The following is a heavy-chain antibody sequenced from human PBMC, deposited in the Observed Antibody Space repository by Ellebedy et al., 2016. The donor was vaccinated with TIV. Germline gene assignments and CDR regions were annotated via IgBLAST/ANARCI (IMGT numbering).Heavy chain of an antibody. D-gene: IGHD6-19*01. CDR1: GGSFTGYY. CDR2: INQSGRT. J-gene: IGHJ4*02. V-gene: IGHV4-34*01. Sequence: SETLSLTCGVYGGSFTGYYWSWIRQPPGKGLEWIGEINQSGRTNYNPSLDKGRVTISVDPSKNQFSLSLSSVTVADTAVYYCAEGRSGWYYFDYWGQGTPVTVSS. CDR3: AEGRSGWYYFDY.